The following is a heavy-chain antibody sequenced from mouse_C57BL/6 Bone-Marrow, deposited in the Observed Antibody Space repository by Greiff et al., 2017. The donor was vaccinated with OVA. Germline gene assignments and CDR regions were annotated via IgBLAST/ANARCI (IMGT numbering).Heavy chain of an antibody. V-gene: IGHV1-15*01. CDR1: GYTFTDYE. CDR2: IDPETGGT. Sequence: QVQLKESGAELVRPGASVTLSCKASGYTFTDYEMHWVKQTPVHGLEWIGAIDPETGGTAYNQKFKGKAILTADKSSSTAYMELRSLTSEDSAVYYCTREGGNYVYWYFDVWGTGTTVTVSS. D-gene: IGHD2-1*01. CDR3: TREGGNYVYWYFDV. J-gene: IGHJ1*03.